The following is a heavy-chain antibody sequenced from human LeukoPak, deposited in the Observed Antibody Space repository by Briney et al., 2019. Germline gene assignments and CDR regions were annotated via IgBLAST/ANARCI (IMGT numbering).Heavy chain of an antibody. J-gene: IGHJ3*02. V-gene: IGHV4-38-2*01. CDR3: ARHLLWYYDFWSGYYTGGAFDI. CDR2: IYHSGST. D-gene: IGHD3-3*01. Sequence: SETLSPTCAVSGYSISSGYYWGWIRQPPGKGLEWIGSIYHSGSTYYNPSLKSRVTISVDTSKNQFSLKLSSVTAADTAVYYCARHLLWYYDFWSGYYTGGAFDIWGQGTMVTVSS. CDR1: GYSISSGYY.